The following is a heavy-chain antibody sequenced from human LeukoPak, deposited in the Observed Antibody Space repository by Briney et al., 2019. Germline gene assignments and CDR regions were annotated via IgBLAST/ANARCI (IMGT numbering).Heavy chain of an antibody. Sequence: SETLSLTCAVSGGSFSVYYWSWIRQPPGKGLEWIGEVNHLGRTNYNPSLKSRVTMPLDTSKKEVSLKLTSVTAADTAVYYCARGSASGIYPIDYWGQGTLVTVSS. CDR3: ARGSASGIYPIDY. J-gene: IGHJ4*02. CDR1: GGSFSVYY. D-gene: IGHD6-19*01. CDR2: VNHLGRT. V-gene: IGHV4-34*01.